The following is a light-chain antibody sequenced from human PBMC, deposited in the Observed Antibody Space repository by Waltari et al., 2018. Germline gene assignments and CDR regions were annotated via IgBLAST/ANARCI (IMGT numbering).Light chain of an antibody. V-gene: IGKV1-5*03. CDR1: QSISSW. J-gene: IGKJ4*01. CDR2: KAS. CDR3: QQYDSYPLT. Sequence: DIQMPQFPSTLTASVGDRVTITCRARQSISSWLARHQQKAGKAPKPLSCKASNLESGFPSRCSGSGSGKECTLTISSLQPDDVATYFCQQYDSYPLTFGGVTKVQIK.